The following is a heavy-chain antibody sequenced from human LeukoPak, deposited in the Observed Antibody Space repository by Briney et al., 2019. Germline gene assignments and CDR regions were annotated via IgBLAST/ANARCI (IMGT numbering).Heavy chain of an antibody. Sequence: NPSETLSLTCTVSGGSISSGDYYWSWIRQPPGKGLEWIGYIYYSGSTYYNPSLKSRVTISVDTSKNQFSLKLSSVTAADTAVYYCARGQEGSDFDYWGQGTLVTVSS. CDR3: ARGQEGSDFDY. V-gene: IGHV4-30-4*08. J-gene: IGHJ4*02. CDR2: IYYSGST. CDR1: GGSISSGDYY.